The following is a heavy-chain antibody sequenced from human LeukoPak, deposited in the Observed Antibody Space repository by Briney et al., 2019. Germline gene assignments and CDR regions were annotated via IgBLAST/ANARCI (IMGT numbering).Heavy chain of an antibody. V-gene: IGHV1-69*05. CDR1: GGTFSSYA. CDR2: IIPIFGTA. CDR3: ATTSSRDGYNYPQGFDY. Sequence: ASVKVSCKASGGTFSSYAISWVRQAPGQGLEWMGGIIPIFGTANYAQKFQGRVTITTGESTSTAYMELSSLRSEDTAVYYCATTSSRDGYNYPQGFDYWGQGTLVTVSS. D-gene: IGHD5-24*01. J-gene: IGHJ4*02.